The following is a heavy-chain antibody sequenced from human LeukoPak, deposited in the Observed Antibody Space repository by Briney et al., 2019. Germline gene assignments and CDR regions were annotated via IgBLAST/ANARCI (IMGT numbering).Heavy chain of an antibody. CDR3: GKDRLGDWSIDY. D-gene: IGHD2-21*01. CDR1: GFAFSTYG. CDR2: IRFDGRET. Sequence: GGSLRLSCTTSGFAFSTYGMHWVRQAPGKGLEWLTYIRFDGRETYYADSMKGRITISRDNFRNTVSLQMTSLRADDTAIYYCGKDRLGDWSIDYWGQGTLVTVSS. J-gene: IGHJ4*02. V-gene: IGHV3-30*02.